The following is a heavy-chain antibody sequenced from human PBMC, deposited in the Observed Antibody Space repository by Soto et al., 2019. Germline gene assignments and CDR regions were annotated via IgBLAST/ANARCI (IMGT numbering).Heavy chain of an antibody. CDR3: ARVLAGTNYYFDY. J-gene: IGHJ4*02. V-gene: IGHV4-30-4*01. Sequence: SETLSLTCTVSGGSISSGDYYWSWIRQPPGKGLEWIGYIYYSGSTYYNPSLKSRVTISVDTSKDQFSLKLSSVTAADTAVYYCARVLAGTNYYFDYWGQGTLVTVSS. D-gene: IGHD1-7*01. CDR2: IYYSGST. CDR1: GGSISSGDYY.